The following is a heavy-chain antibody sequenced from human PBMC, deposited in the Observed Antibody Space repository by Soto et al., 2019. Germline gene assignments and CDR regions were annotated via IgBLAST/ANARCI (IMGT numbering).Heavy chain of an antibody. CDR2: IYPSGST. V-gene: IGHV4-4*09. CDR3: ARLLGTAVFDH. J-gene: IGHJ4*02. Sequence: QVQLRESGPGLVKASETLSLTCTVSGGSISGYHWSWIRQTPGKGLKWIGKIYPSGSTDYNPSLTSPVIISADTSKTQVSLKLSPVAAADTAIYYCARLLGTAVFDHWGQGTLVTVSS. D-gene: IGHD2-21*02. CDR1: GGSISGYH.